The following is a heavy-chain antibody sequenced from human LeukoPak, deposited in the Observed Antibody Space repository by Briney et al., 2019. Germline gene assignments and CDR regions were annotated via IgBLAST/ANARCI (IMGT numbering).Heavy chain of an antibody. J-gene: IGHJ4*02. CDR2: IYYSGST. D-gene: IGHD1-26*01. V-gene: IGHV4-30-4*01. CDR3: ARLSNSGSYYDY. CDR1: GGSISSGDYY. Sequence: SETLSLTCTVSGGSISSGDYYWSWIRQPPGKGLEWIGYIYYSGSTYYNPSLKSRVTISVDTSKNQFSLKLSSVTAADTAVYYCARLSNSGSYYDYWGQGTLVTVSS.